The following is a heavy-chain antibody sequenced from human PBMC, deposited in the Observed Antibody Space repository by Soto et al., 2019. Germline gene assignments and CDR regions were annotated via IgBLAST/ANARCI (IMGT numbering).Heavy chain of an antibody. V-gene: IGHV4-38-2*01. J-gene: IGHJ4*02. Sequence: SETLSLTCAVSGDSISSAYFWAWIRQPPGKGLEWIGYIYNGGSTYYRPSLESRMHMSLDATRNHYSLRLTSVTAADTAVYFCARAPVGLDTISYFDYWGQGKLVTVSS. D-gene: IGHD3-3*01. CDR3: ARAPVGLDTISYFDY. CDR2: IYNGGST. CDR1: GDSISSAYF.